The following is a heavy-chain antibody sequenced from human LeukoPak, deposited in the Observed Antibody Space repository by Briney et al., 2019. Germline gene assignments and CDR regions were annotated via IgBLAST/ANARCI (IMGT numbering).Heavy chain of an antibody. Sequence: SVRVSCKASGGTFSSYAISWVRQAPGQGLEWMGRIIPIFGTANYAQKFQGRVTITTDESTSTAYMELSSLRSEDTAVYYCARDSPSPTYDLGDAFDIWGQGTMVTVSS. CDR2: IIPIFGTA. CDR1: GGTFSSYA. V-gene: IGHV1-69*05. D-gene: IGHD3-3*01. CDR3: ARDSPSPTYDLGDAFDI. J-gene: IGHJ3*02.